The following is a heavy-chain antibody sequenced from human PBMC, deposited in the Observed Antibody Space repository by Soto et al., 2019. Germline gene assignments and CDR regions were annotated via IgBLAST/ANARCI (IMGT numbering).Heavy chain of an antibody. CDR1: GRSISSVGYY. CDR2: ISYTGST. J-gene: IGHJ4*02. CDR3: ARPNDYWNGYGPFDY. V-gene: IGHV4-31*11. D-gene: IGHD3-3*01. Sequence: QVQLQASGPGLVKPSQTLSLACAVSGRSISSVGYYWSWVRQHPGKVLEWIGSISYTGSTYYNPSLENRLSISLDTSGNRFSLRLNSVTAADTAIYYSARPNDYWNGYGPFDYWGQGSLVSVSS.